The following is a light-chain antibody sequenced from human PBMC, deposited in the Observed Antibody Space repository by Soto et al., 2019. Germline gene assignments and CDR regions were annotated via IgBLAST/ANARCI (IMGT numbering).Light chain of an antibody. CDR1: QSVSSSY. CDR3: QQYGSSPFT. J-gene: IGKJ3*01. CDR2: GAS. V-gene: IGKV3-20*01. Sequence: EIVLTQSPCTLSLSPGERATLSCRASQSVSSSYLAWYQQKPGQAPRLLIYGASSRATGIPDRFSGSGSGTDFTLTISRLQPDDFAVYYCQQYGSSPFTFGPGTKVDIK.